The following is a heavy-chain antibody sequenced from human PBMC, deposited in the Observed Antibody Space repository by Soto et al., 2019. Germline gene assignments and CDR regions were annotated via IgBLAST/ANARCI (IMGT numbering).Heavy chain of an antibody. CDR2: TYCRSKWYN. CDR1: GDSVSSNSAA. J-gene: IGHJ4*01. D-gene: IGHD3-22*01. V-gene: IGHV6-1*01. CDR3: ARGDYYHTSGYYFGY. Sequence: SQTLSLTCAISGDSVSSNSAAWNWIRRSPSRGLEWLGRTYCRSKWYNDYAISVRSRITINPDTSKNQFSLQLNSVTPEDTAVYFCARGDYYHTSGYYFGYWRHRTLVTVSS.